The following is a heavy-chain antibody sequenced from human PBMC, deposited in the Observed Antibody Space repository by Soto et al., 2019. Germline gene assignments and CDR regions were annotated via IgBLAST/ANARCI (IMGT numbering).Heavy chain of an antibody. CDR3: ARIFYYDILTGKSYNMDV. CDR2: ISGSGGST. CDR1: GFTFSNYA. Sequence: VQLLESGGDLVQPGGSLRLSCEAPGFTFSNYAMSWVRQAPGKGLEWVSVISGSGGSTNYADSAKGRFTISRDNSMDTLYLPMNGLRAEDTAVYYCARIFYYDILTGKSYNMDVWGQGTTVIVSS. D-gene: IGHD3-9*01. J-gene: IGHJ6*02. V-gene: IGHV3-23*01.